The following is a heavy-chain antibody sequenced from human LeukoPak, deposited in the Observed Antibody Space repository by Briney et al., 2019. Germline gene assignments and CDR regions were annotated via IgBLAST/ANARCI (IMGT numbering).Heavy chain of an antibody. Sequence: GGSLRLSCAVSGFTFSSYAMSWVRQAPGKGLEWVAVISYEGSNKHYADSVKGRFTISRDNSKNTLYLQMNSLRAEDTAVYYCARGGYYDIGGGDAFDIWGQGTMVTVSS. V-gene: IGHV3-30*04. J-gene: IGHJ3*02. CDR3: ARGGYYDIGGGDAFDI. CDR1: GFTFSSYA. CDR2: ISYEGSNK. D-gene: IGHD3-22*01.